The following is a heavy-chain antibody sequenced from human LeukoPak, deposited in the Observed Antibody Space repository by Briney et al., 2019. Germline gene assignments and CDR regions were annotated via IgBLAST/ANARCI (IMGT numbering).Heavy chain of an antibody. Sequence: GESLRISCQGFGYPFTTSWIGWVRQLPGKGLEWTAIIYAGNSDAKYSPSFQGQVSISTDRSISTPYLHWSSLKASDTAIYYCAIINHPDGRVYWGQGTLVTVSS. V-gene: IGHV5-51*01. J-gene: IGHJ4*02. CDR1: GYPFTTSW. D-gene: IGHD5-24*01. CDR3: AIINHPDGRVY. CDR2: IYAGNSDA.